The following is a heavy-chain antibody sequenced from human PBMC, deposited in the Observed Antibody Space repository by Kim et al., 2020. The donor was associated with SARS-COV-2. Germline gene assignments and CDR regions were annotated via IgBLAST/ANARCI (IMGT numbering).Heavy chain of an antibody. J-gene: IGHJ4*02. D-gene: IGHD1-20*01. CDR3: ARGLRLTGYDY. V-gene: IGHV4-34*01. CDR2: INHSGST. Sequence: SETLSLTCAVYGGSFSGYYWSWIRQPPGKGLEWIGEINHSGSTNYNPSLKSRVTISVDTSKNQFSLKLSSVTAADTAVYYCARGLRLTGYDYWGQGTLVT. CDR1: GGSFSGYY.